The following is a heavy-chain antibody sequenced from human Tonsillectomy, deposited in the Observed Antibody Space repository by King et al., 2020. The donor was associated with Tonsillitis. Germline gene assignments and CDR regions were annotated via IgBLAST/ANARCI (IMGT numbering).Heavy chain of an antibody. CDR2: INCGGGST. V-gene: IGHV3-20*04. CDR3: ARELSSGWYMDY. CDR1: AFTFDDYG. J-gene: IGHJ4*02. D-gene: IGHD6-19*01. Sequence: VQLVQSGGGVVRPGGSLRLLCAASAFTFDDYGLGWVRQAPVMGLVVVSGINCGGGSTRYEDCVKGRFTISRDNARNSRYLQMNSLRAEDTALYYCARELSSGWYMDYWGQGTLVTVSS.